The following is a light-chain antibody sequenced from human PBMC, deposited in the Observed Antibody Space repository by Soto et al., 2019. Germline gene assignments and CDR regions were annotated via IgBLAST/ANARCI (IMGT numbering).Light chain of an antibody. CDR2: RNN. Sequence: QLVLTQPPSASGTPGQRVTISCSGSSSNIGSHYVYWYQQLPGTAPKLLIYRNNQRPSGVPDRFSGSKSGTSASLAISGLRSEDEADYYCAAWDDSLRGVFGGGTKLTVL. CDR1: SSNIGSHY. CDR3: AAWDDSLRGV. V-gene: IGLV1-47*01. J-gene: IGLJ2*01.